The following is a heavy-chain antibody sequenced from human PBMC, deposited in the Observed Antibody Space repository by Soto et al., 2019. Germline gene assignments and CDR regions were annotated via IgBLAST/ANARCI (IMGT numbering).Heavy chain of an antibody. V-gene: IGHV3-21*01. Sequence: EVQLVGSGGGLVKPGGSLRLSCAASKFTFRSYSMNWVRQAPGKGLEWVSSISSSSNYIYYADSVRGRFSISRDNAKNSLYLQLDSLRAEDTAVYYCARVYYDTSGYYYFDYWGQGTLVTVSS. CDR3: ARVYYDTSGYYYFDY. CDR1: KFTFRSYS. D-gene: IGHD3-22*01. J-gene: IGHJ4*02. CDR2: ISSSSNYI.